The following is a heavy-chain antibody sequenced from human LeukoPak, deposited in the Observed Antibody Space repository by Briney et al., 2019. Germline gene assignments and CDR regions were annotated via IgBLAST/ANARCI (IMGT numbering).Heavy chain of an antibody. D-gene: IGHD3-10*01. J-gene: IGHJ4*02. CDR1: GFTLRNYV. V-gene: IGHV3-30-3*01. CDR2: TSSDLNVK. CDR3: AREGYYGSGSPPSLYFDY. Sequence: GGSLRLSCAASGFTLRNYVIHWVRQAPGKGLEWVAVTSSDLNVKLYADSVKGRFTISRDNSRSTLYLQMNSLRPEDTAIYYCAREGYYGSGSPPSLYFDYWGQGTLVTVSS.